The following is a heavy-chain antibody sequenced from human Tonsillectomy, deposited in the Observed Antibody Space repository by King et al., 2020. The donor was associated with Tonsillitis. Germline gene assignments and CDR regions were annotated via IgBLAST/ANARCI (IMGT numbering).Heavy chain of an antibody. CDR1: GFTFSAYY. D-gene: IGHD2-21*02. CDR3: ARISPSTVVTDLLTPAQAFDI. Sequence: VQLVESGGGLVKPGGSLRLSCAASGFTFSAYYMSWIRLAPGKGLEWVSYISSSSRYTNYADSVKGRFTISRDNAENSLYLQMNSLRDEDTAVYYCARISPSTVVTDLLTPAQAFDIWGQGTMVTVSS. J-gene: IGHJ3*02. V-gene: IGHV3-11*06. CDR2: ISSSSRYT.